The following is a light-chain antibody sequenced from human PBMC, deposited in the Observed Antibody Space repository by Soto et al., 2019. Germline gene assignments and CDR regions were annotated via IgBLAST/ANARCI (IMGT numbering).Light chain of an antibody. CDR3: QQYNSYSPWT. V-gene: IGKV3-20*01. Sequence: EIVLTQSPGTLSLSPGDRATLSCRASETVTGKYLAWYQQKAGQAPRLLIFAASNRATGIPDRFSGSGSGTDFTLTISRLEPEDFATYFCQQYNSYSPWTFGQGTKVEIK. CDR1: ETVTGKY. J-gene: IGKJ1*01. CDR2: AAS.